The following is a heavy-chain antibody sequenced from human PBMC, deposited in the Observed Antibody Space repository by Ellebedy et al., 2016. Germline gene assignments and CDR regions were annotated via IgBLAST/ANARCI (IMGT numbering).Heavy chain of an antibody. CDR2: IYYTGIT. J-gene: IGHJ4*02. CDR3: ARHPNVPVIEGGFDY. V-gene: IGHV4-59*01. Sequence: SETLSLXXAVSGDSINYYYWSWIRQPPGKGLEWIGYIYYTGITLYSTSLRSRVTMSVDTSKNQFSLKLTSLTSADTAVYYCARHPNVPVIEGGFDYWGQGTLVTVSS. D-gene: IGHD3-16*02. CDR1: GDSINYYY.